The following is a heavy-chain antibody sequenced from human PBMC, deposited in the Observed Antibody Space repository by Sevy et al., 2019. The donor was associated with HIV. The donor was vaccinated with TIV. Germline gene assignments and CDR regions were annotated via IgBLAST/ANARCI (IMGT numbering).Heavy chain of an antibody. CDR2: MFSGGSP. CDR1: GFSISNNY. Sequence: GGSLRLSCAASGFSISNNYTAWVRQAPGKGLEWVSVMFSGGSPYYADSVKGRFALSRDMSKNTVYLQMKSLRAEDTAVYYCARGYCGGGSCTAFDPWGQGTLVTVSS. V-gene: IGHV3-53*01. J-gene: IGHJ5*02. CDR3: ARGYCGGGSCTAFDP. D-gene: IGHD2-15*01.